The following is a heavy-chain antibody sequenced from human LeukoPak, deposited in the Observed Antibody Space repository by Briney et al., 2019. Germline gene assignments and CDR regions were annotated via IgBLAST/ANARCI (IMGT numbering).Heavy chain of an antibody. D-gene: IGHD6-19*01. Sequence: QPGGSLRLSCAASGFTFSSYAMNWVRQAPGKGLEWVSAISGSGGSTYYADSVKGRFTISRDNSKNTLYLQMNSLRAEDTAVYYCAKARDSSGWYFDYWGQGTLVTVSS. CDR2: ISGSGGST. CDR3: AKARDSSGWYFDY. J-gene: IGHJ4*02. V-gene: IGHV3-23*01. CDR1: GFTFSSYA.